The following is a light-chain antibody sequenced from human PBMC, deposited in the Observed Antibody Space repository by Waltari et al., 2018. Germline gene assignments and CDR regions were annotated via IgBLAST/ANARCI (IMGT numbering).Light chain of an antibody. J-gene: IGKJ4*01. V-gene: IGKV1-9*01. CDR3: QQLNRYPPIT. Sequence: DIPLTQSPSFLSASVGDRVTITCRASQGISSYLAWYQQKPGKAPKLLIYAASTLQSGVPSRFSGSGSGTEFTLAISSLQPEDFATYYCQQLNRYPPITFGGGTKVEIK. CDR1: QGISSY. CDR2: AAS.